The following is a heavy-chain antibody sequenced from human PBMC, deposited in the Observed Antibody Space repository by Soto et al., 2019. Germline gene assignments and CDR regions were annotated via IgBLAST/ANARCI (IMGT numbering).Heavy chain of an antibody. CDR3: ARVVRATSYWYFDL. CDR2: TIPIFGTA. J-gene: IGHJ2*01. V-gene: IGHV1-69*13. D-gene: IGHD3-22*01. CDR1: GGTFSSYA. Sequence: ASVKVSCKASGGTFSSYAISWVRQAPGQGLEWMGGTIPIFGTANYAQKFQGRVTITADESTSTAYMELSSLRSEDTAVYYCARVVRATSYWYFDLWGRGTLVTVSS.